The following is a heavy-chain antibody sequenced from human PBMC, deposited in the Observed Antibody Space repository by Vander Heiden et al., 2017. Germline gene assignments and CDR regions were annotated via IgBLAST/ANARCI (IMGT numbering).Heavy chain of an antibody. D-gene: IGHD5-18*01. V-gene: IGHV3-49*03. J-gene: IGHJ4*02. CDR2: IRSKAYGGTT. Sequence: EVQLVESGGGLVQPGRSLRLSCTASGFTFGDYAMSWFRQAPGKGLEWVGFIRSKAYGGTTEYAASVKGRFTISRDDSKSIAYLQMNSLKTEDTAVYYCTRAQRGYSYGFGYWGQGTLVTVSS. CDR3: TRAQRGYSYGFGY. CDR1: GFTFGDYA.